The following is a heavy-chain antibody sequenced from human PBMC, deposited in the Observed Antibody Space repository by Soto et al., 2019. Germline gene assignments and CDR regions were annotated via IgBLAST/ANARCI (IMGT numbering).Heavy chain of an antibody. CDR2: IVVGSGNT. J-gene: IGHJ6*02. Sequence: SVKVSCKASGFTFTSSAVQWVRQARGQRLEWIGWIVVGSGNTNYAQKFQERVTIARDMSTSTAYMELSSLRSEDTAVYYCAAQSSSRYYYYGMDVWGQGTTVTVFS. V-gene: IGHV1-58*01. CDR1: GFTFTSSA. D-gene: IGHD6-6*01. CDR3: AAQSSSRYYYYGMDV.